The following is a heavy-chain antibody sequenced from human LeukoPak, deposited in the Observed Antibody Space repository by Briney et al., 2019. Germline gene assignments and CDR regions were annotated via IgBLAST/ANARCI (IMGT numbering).Heavy chain of an antibody. CDR1: GGSISSYY. V-gene: IGHV4-59*08. D-gene: IGHD2-2*01. Sequence: SETLSLTCTVSGGSISSYYWSWIRQPPGKGLEWIGYIYYSGSTNYNPSLKSRVTISVDTSKNQFSLKLSSVTAADTAVYYCARWEGYCSSTSCFSGMDVWGQGTTVTVSS. CDR3: ARWEGYCSSTSCFSGMDV. J-gene: IGHJ6*02. CDR2: IYYSGST.